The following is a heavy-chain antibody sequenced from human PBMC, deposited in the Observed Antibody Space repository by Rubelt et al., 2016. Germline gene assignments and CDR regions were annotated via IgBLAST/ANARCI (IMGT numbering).Heavy chain of an antibody. Sequence: QVQLQQWGAGLLNPSETLSLTCAVYGGSFSGYYWGWIRQPPGKGLEWIGYIYYSGSTYYNPSLKSRVTISVDTSKNQFSLKLTSVTAADTAVYYCAYSSGYYDEYFQHWGQGTLVTVSS. CDR3: AYSSGYYDEYFQH. CDR1: GGSFSGYY. D-gene: IGHD3-22*01. J-gene: IGHJ1*01. CDR2: IYYSGST. V-gene: IGHV4-34*11.